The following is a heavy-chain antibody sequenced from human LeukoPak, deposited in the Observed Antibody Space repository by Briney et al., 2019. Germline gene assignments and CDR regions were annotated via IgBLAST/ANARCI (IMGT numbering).Heavy chain of an antibody. CDR1: GFTLRNYV. D-gene: IGHD3-16*01. CDR3: AKETSFGNFVTIDC. V-gene: IGHV3-23*01. CDR2: ITGDGGGT. J-gene: IGHJ4*02. Sequence: GGSLRLSCAASGFTLRNYVMSWVRQTPEKGLEWVSAITGDGGGTNHADSVKGRFTIFRDNSKNTLYLQMNSLRAEDTAVYYCAKETSFGNFVTIDCWGQGALVTVSS.